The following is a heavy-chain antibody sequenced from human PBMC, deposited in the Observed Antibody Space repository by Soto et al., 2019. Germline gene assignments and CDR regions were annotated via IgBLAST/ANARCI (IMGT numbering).Heavy chain of an antibody. CDR2: IYYSGST. CDR3: ARLAAADTGGWFDP. CDR1: VGSISSGGYY. D-gene: IGHD6-13*01. J-gene: IGHJ5*02. V-gene: IGHV4-31*03. Sequence: SETLSLACTVSVGSISSGGYYWSWIRQHPGKGLEWIGYIYYSGSTYYNPSLKSRVTISVDTSKNQFSLKLSSVTAADTAVYYCARLAAADTGGWFDPWGQGTLVTVSS.